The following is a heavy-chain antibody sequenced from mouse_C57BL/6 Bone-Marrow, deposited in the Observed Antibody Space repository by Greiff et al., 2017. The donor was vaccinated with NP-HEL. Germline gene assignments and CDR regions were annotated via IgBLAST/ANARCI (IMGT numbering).Heavy chain of an antibody. J-gene: IGHJ2*01. Sequence: VQLQQSGAELVKPGASVKISCKASGYAFSSYWMNWVKQRPGKGLEWIGQIYPGDGDTNYNGKFKGKATLTADKSSSTAYMPLSRLTSEDSAVYFCAREGDYDGYYFDYWGQGTTLTVSS. CDR2: IYPGDGDT. CDR1: GYAFSSYW. V-gene: IGHV1-80*01. D-gene: IGHD2-4*01. CDR3: AREGDYDGYYFDY.